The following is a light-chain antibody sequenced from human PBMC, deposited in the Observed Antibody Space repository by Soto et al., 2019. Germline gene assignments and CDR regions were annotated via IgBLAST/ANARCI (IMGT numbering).Light chain of an antibody. CDR3: AAWDDSLSGFVV. CDR1: SSNIGSNY. CDR2: RNN. J-gene: IGLJ2*01. V-gene: IGLV1-47*01. Sequence: QSVLTQPPSASGTPGQRVTISCSGSSSNIGSNYVYRYQQLPGTAPKLLIYRNNQRPSGVPDRFSGSKSGTSASLAISGLLSEDEADYYCAAWDDSLSGFVVFGGGTKLTVL.